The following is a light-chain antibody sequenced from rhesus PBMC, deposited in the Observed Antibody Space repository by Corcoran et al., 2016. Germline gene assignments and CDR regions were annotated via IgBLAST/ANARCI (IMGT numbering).Light chain of an antibody. J-gene: IGKJ2*01. Sequence: DIQMTQSPSSLSASVGDRVTITCRTSENVNNYLHWYQQKPGKAPKLLIYKASTLQSGVPSRFSGSGSGTDYTFTISSLQSEDFSTYYCQHNYGTPYSFGQGTKVEIK. V-gene: IGKV1-74*01. CDR3: QHNYGTPYS. CDR2: KAS. CDR1: ENVNNY.